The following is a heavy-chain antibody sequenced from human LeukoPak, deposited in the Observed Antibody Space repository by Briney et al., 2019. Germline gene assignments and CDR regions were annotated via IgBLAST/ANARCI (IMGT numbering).Heavy chain of an antibody. CDR2: ITDSATT. J-gene: IGHJ4*02. V-gene: IGHV4-34*01. D-gene: IGHD1-1*01. CDR1: FGSLSDYN. Sequence: ASETLSLTCAVSFGSLSDYNWRWLRQSPEKGLEWIGEITDSATTHYNPSLETRVTISIDTAKRQFSLRLTSLTAADTAVYYCARGLDLDGFDSWGQGTLVTVSS. CDR3: ARGLDLDGFDS.